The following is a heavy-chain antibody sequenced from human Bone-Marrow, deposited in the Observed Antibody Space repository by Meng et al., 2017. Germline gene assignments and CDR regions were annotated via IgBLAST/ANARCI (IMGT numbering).Heavy chain of an antibody. CDR3: ARVAWGFDY. CDR1: GITFNNYW. CDR2: INSDGSST. J-gene: IGHJ4*02. V-gene: IGHV3-74*01. D-gene: IGHD7-27*01. Sequence: EVQLVESGGGLVQPGGSLRLSCVATGITFNNYWMHWVRQAPGKGLVWVSRINSDGSSTSYADSVKGRFTISRDNAKNTLYLQMNSLTAEDTAIYYCARVAWGFDYWGQGTLVTASS.